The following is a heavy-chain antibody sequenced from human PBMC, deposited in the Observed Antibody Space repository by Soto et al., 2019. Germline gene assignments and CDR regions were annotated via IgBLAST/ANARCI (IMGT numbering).Heavy chain of an antibody. D-gene: IGHD6-13*01. CDR2: ISGGTSST. Sequence: EVQLLESGGGLVQPGGSLRLSCAASGFTFSSYAMSWVRQAPGKGLEWVSAISGGTSSTYYADSVKGRFTISRDNCKNTLYLQMNSLRAEDTAVYYCAKERWAAAGTPTLVYWGQGTLVTVSS. CDR3: AKERWAAAGTPTLVY. J-gene: IGHJ4*02. V-gene: IGHV3-23*01. CDR1: GFTFSSYA.